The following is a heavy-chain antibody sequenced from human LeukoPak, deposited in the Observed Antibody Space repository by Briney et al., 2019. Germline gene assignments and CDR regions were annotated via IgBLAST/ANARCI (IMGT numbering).Heavy chain of an antibody. V-gene: IGHV4-38-2*01. Sequence: ASETLSLTCAVSGYSISSGYYWGWIRQPPGKGLEWIGSIYHSGSTYYNPSLKCRVTISVDTSKNQFSLKLSSVTAADTAVYYCASGTYSNSFAYWGQGTLVTVSS. CDR1: GYSISSGYY. CDR2: IYHSGST. J-gene: IGHJ4*02. CDR3: ASGTYSNSFAY. D-gene: IGHD4-11*01.